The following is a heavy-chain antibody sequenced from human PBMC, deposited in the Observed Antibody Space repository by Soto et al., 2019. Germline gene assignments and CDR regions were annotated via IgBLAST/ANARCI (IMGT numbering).Heavy chain of an antibody. CDR1: GYTFTSNG. D-gene: IGHD2-21*02. Sequence: QVQLVQSGAEVKKPGASVKVSCKASGYTFTSNGISWVRQAPGQGLEWMGWISAYNGNTNYAQKLQGRVTMTTDKSTSTAYMELRSLRSDDTAVYYCARDLAYCGGDCYPIDYWGQGTLVTVSS. J-gene: IGHJ4*02. V-gene: IGHV1-18*01. CDR2: ISAYNGNT. CDR3: ARDLAYCGGDCYPIDY.